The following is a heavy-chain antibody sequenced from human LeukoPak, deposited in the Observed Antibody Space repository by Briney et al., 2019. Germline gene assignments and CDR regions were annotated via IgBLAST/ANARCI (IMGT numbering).Heavy chain of an antibody. V-gene: IGHV3-23*01. CDR3: ARAEGDSSSWYDNWFDP. J-gene: IGHJ5*02. CDR1: GFTFSSYA. CDR2: ISGSGGST. D-gene: IGHD6-13*01. Sequence: GGSLRLSCAASGFTFSSYAMSWVRQAPGKGLEWVSAISGSGGSTYYADSVKGRFTISRDNAKNSLYLQMNSLRAEGTAVYYCARAEGDSSSWYDNWFDPWGQGTLVTVSS.